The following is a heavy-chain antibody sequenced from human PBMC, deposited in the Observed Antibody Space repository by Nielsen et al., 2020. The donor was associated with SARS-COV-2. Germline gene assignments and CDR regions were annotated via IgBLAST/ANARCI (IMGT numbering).Heavy chain of an antibody. D-gene: IGHD3-10*01. J-gene: IGHJ6*03. Sequence: GGSLRLSCSASGFTFSTYPMHWVRQAPGKGLEWVAVISYDGSNKYYADSVKGRFTISRDNSKNTLYLQMNSLRAEDTAVYYCASNPSITMVRGYMDVWGQGTTVTVSS. CDR1: GFTFSTYP. CDR3: ASNPSITMVRGYMDV. CDR2: ISYDGSNK. V-gene: IGHV3-30-3*01.